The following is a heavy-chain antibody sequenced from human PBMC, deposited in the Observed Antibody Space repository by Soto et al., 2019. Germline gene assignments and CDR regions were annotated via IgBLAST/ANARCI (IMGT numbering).Heavy chain of an antibody. CDR3: ARSEFSVVVAAPTEYYFDY. J-gene: IGHJ4*02. V-gene: IGHV3-11*01. CDR1: GFTFSDYY. CDR2: ISSSGSTI. Sequence: GGSLRLSCAASGFTFSDYYMSWIRQAPGKGLEWVSYISSSGSTIYYADSVKGRFTISRDNAKNSLYLQMNSLRAEDTAVYYCARSEFSVVVAAPTEYYFDYWGQGTLVTVSS. D-gene: IGHD2-15*01.